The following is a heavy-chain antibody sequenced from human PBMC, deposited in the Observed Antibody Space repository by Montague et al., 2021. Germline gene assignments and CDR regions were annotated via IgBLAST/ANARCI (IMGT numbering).Heavy chain of an antibody. CDR2: VSHGGST. Sequence: SETLSLTCTVSRSLINSDYYWGWIRPPPGKGLEWMGSVSHGGSTYYNPSLKSRVTTSVDTSNNHFSLKLSSVTAADTAMYYCARERDRYYYMDIWGKGTTITVSS. V-gene: IGHV4-38-2*02. J-gene: IGHJ6*03. CDR3: ARERDRYYYMDI. CDR1: RSLINSDYY.